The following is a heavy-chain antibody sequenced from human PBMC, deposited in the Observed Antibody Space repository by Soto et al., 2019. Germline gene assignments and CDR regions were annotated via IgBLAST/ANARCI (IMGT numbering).Heavy chain of an antibody. J-gene: IGHJ3*02. CDR1: GFTFSSYV. CDR2: ISGSGGST. Sequence: GGSLRLSCAASGFTFSSYVMSWVRQAPGKGLEWVSAISGSGGSTYYADSVKGRFTISRDNSKNTLYLQMNSLRAEDTAVYYYAKTLAIMVRGVMSGIGDAFDIWGQGTMVTVSS. D-gene: IGHD3-10*01. V-gene: IGHV3-23*01. CDR3: AKTLAIMVRGVMSGIGDAFDI.